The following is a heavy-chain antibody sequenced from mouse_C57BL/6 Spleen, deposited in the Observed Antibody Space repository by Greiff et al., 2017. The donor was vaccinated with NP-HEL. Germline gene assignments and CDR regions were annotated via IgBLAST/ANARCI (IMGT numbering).Heavy chain of an antibody. CDR2: IDPSDSYT. V-gene: IGHV1-69*01. CDR1: GYTFTSYW. J-gene: IGHJ4*01. D-gene: IGHD1-3*01. CDR3: ALKDAMDY. Sequence: QVQLQQSGAELVMPGASVKLSCKASGYTFTSYWMHWVKQRPGQGLEWIGEIDPSDSYTNYNQKFKGKSTLTVDKSSSTAYMQLSSLTSEDSAVYYCALKDAMDYWGQGTSVTVSS.